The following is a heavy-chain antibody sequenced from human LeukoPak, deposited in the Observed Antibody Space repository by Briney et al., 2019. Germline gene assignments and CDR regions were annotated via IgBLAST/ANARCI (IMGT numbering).Heavy chain of an antibody. CDR2: ISAYNGNT. V-gene: IGHV1-18*01. D-gene: IGHD2-2*01. Sequence: ASVKVSCKASGYTFTSYGISWVRQAPGQGLEWMGWISAYNGNTNYAQKLQGRVTMTTDTSTSTAYMELRSLRSDDTAVYYCARDWPVVPAAKNSNWFDTWGQGTLVTVSS. J-gene: IGHJ5*02. CDR3: ARDWPVVPAAKNSNWFDT. CDR1: GYTFTSYG.